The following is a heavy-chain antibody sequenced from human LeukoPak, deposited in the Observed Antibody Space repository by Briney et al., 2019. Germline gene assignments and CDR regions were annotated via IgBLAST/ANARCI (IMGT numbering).Heavy chain of an antibody. CDR3: ARGKRGAYSSSWYTDAFDI. J-gene: IGHJ3*02. Sequence: GGSLRLSCAASGITFDDYGMSWVRQAPGKGLEWVSGINWNGGGTGYADSVKGRFTITRDNAKNSLYLQMNSLRAEDTALYYCARGKRGAYSSSWYTDAFDIWGQGTMVTVSS. D-gene: IGHD6-13*01. V-gene: IGHV3-20*04. CDR2: INWNGGGT. CDR1: GITFDDYG.